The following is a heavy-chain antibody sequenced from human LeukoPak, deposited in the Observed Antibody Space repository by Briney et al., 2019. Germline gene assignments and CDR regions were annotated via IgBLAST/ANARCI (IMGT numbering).Heavy chain of an antibody. CDR3: ARDIQPYYYYYYMDV. Sequence: ASVKVSCKASGYIFNNFGISWVRQAPGQGLEWMGWISVYNGNTHFAQKLQDRVTMTTDTSTTTAYMELRNLRSDDTAVYYCARDIQPYYYYYYMDVWGKGTTVTVSS. CDR2: ISVYNGNT. J-gene: IGHJ6*03. CDR1: GYIFNNFG. D-gene: IGHD5-18*01. V-gene: IGHV1-18*01.